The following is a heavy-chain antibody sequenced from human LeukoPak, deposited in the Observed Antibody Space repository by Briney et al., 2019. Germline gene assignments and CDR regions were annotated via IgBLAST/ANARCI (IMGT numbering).Heavy chain of an antibody. Sequence: PGGSLRLSCAASGFTFSGCAMSWARQAPGKGLEWVSAIRGSGGTTYYADSVKGRFTISRDNSKDTLYLQMNSLRAEDTAVYYCAKGLFDWLSDSDYWGQGTLVTVSS. CDR3: AKGLFDWLSDSDY. J-gene: IGHJ4*02. CDR1: GFTFSGCA. D-gene: IGHD3-9*01. V-gene: IGHV3-23*01. CDR2: IRGSGGTT.